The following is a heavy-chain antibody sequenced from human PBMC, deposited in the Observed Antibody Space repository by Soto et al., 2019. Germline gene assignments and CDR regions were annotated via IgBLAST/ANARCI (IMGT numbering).Heavy chain of an antibody. CDR2: IIPILGIA. J-gene: IGHJ4*02. V-gene: IGHV1-69*04. Sequence: SVKVSCKASGGTLSSYTISWVRQAPGQGLEWMGRIIPILGIANYAQKFQGRVTITADNSTSTAYMELSSLRSEDTALYYCARDSRYCSGGSCYDRIDYWGQGTLVTVSS. CDR3: ARDSRYCSGGSCYDRIDY. D-gene: IGHD2-15*01. CDR1: GGTLSSYT.